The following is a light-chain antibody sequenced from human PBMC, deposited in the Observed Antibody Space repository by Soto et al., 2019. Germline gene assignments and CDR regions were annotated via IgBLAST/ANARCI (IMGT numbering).Light chain of an antibody. CDR2: GES. J-gene: IGKJ1*01. CDR1: QAISTY. V-gene: IGKV1-39*01. Sequence: DIQMTQSPWSLFASGGERVTITCRASQAISTYLNWYQQKPGKAPSLLIYGESSLQSGVPSRFSGSGSGTEFSLTISGLQPEDLATYYCQQSYSFPWTFGQGKKGNIK. CDR3: QQSYSFPWT.